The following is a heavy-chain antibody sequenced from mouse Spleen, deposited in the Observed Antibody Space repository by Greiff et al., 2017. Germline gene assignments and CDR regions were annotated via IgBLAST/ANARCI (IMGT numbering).Heavy chain of an antibody. CDR1: GFTFTDYY. Sequence: EVKLMESGGGLVQPGGSLRLSCATSGFTFTDYYMSWVRQPPGKALEWLGFIRNKANGYTTEYSASVKGRFTISRDNSQSILYLQMNTLRAEDSATYYCARDRYYYGSSGYFDVWGAGTTVTVSS. D-gene: IGHD1-1*01. CDR2: IRNKANGYTT. J-gene: IGHJ1*01. V-gene: IGHV7-3*02. CDR3: ARDRYYYGSSGYFDV.